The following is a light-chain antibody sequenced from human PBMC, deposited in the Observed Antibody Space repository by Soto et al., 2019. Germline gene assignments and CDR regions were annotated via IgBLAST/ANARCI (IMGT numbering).Light chain of an antibody. CDR3: QQYGDLPPT. CDR2: GAS. CDR1: QSVSSN. J-gene: IGKJ1*01. V-gene: IGKV3-20*01. Sequence: EIVMTQSPGTLSVSPGERATLSCRASQSVSSNLAWYQQKPGQAPRLLIYGASSRATGIPDRFSGSGSGTDFTLTISRLEPEDFVVYHCQQYGDLPPTFGQGTKVAIK.